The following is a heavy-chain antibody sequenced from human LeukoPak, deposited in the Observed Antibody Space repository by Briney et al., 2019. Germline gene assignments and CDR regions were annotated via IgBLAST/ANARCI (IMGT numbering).Heavy chain of an antibody. J-gene: IGHJ4*02. V-gene: IGHV4-38-2*02. CDR1: THSVSTDYY. Sequence: SETLSLTCTVSTHSVSTDYYWGWIRQPPGKGLEWIGNIYHDGSTYYTPSLKSRVTISVDKSKNQFSLNLSSVTAADTAVYYCASQYSSSWYGDYFDYWGQGTLVTVSS. CDR2: IYHDGST. D-gene: IGHD6-13*01. CDR3: ASQYSSSWYGDYFDY.